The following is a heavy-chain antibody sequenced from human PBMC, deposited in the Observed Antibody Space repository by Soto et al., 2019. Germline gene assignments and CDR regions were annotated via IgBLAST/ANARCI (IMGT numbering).Heavy chain of an antibody. CDR3: AHRRGYYDFWSGYWH. D-gene: IGHD3-3*01. J-gene: IGHJ1*01. CDR2: IYWDDDK. CDR1: GVSLSTSGVG. Sequence: QITLKESGPTLVKPTQTLTPTCTFSGVSLSTSGVGVGWIRQPPGKALEWLALIYWDDDKRYSPSLKSRLTITKDTSKSQVVLTMTNMDPVDTATYYCAHRRGYYDFWSGYWHWGQGTLVTVSS. V-gene: IGHV2-5*02.